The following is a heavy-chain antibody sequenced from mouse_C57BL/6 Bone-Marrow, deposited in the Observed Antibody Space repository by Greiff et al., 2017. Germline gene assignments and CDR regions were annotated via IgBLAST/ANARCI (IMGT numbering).Heavy chain of an antibody. CDR2: IYPGDGDT. J-gene: IGHJ2*03. D-gene: IGHD1-1*01. V-gene: IGHV1-82*01. CDR3: ARCEYDSSYDYFDY. Sequence: VKLQESGPELVKPGASVKISCKASGYAFSSSWMNWVKQRPGQGLEWIGRIYPGDGDTNYNGKFKGKATLTADKSSSTAYMQLSSLTSEDSAVXSCARCEYDSSYDYFDYGGQGNSLTVSA. CDR1: GYAFSSSW.